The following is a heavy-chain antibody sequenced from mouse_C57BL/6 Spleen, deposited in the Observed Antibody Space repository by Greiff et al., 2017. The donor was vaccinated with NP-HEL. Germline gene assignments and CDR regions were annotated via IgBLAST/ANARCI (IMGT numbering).Heavy chain of an antibody. CDR2: IHPNNGGT. V-gene: IGHV1-18*01. J-gene: IGHJ4*01. CDR3: ARFDYDEGNYYAMDY. Sequence: EVQLQQPGAELVKPGASVKMPCKASGYTFTDYNMDWVKQSPGKSLEWIGVIHPNNGGTNYNQKFKGKATLTVDKSSSTAYMELRSLTSEDTAVYYCARFDYDEGNYYAMDYWGQGTSVTVSS. CDR1: GYTFTDYN. D-gene: IGHD2-4*01.